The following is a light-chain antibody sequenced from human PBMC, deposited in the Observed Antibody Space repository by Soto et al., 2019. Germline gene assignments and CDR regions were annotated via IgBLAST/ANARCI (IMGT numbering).Light chain of an antibody. J-gene: IGKJ3*01. V-gene: IGKV4-1*01. CDR1: QSVLYSSNNKNY. CDR3: QQYYNTPEGT. CDR2: WAS. Sequence: DIVMTQSPDSLAVSLGERATINCKSSQSVLYSSNNKNYLAWYKQKPGQPPQLLIYWASTRESGVPDRFSGSGSGTDFTLTISSLQAEDVAVYYCQQYYNTPEGTFGPGTKVDIK.